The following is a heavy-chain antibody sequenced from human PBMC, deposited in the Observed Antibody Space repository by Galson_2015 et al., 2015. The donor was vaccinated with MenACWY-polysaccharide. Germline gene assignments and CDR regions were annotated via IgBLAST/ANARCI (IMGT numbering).Heavy chain of an antibody. V-gene: IGHV3-23*01. CDR2: ISVSGSST. CDR1: GFTFSNYA. Sequence: SLRLSCAASGFTFSNYAMSWVRQAPGKGLEWVSTISVSGSSTYYAGSVKGRFTISRDNSKNTLSLQMNSLRAEDTAVYYCAKDNSNLYCYYCMDVWGKGTTVTVSS. CDR3: AKDNSNLYCYYCMDV. D-gene: IGHD4-23*01. J-gene: IGHJ6*04.